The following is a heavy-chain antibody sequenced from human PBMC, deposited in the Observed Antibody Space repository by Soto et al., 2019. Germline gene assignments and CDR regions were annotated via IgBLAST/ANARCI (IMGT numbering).Heavy chain of an antibody. CDR2: ISGSGSNK. J-gene: IGHJ4*02. Sequence: GGSLRLSCAASGFTFSSYAMSWVRQAPGKGLEWVAVISGSGSNKYYADSVKGRFTISRDNSKNTLYLQMNSLRAEDTAVYYCASRSPASDYWGQGTLVTVSS. V-gene: IGHV3-23*01. CDR1: GFTFSSYA. CDR3: ASRSPASDY.